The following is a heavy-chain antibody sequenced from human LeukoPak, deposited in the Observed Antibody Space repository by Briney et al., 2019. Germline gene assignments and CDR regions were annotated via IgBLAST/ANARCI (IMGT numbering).Heavy chain of an antibody. CDR1: GGSFSGYY. J-gene: IGHJ5*02. D-gene: IGHD3-22*01. V-gene: IGHV4-34*01. Sequence: SETLSLTCAVYGGSFSGYYWSWIRQPPGKGLEWIGEINHSGSTNYNPSLKSRVTISVDTSKNQFSLKLSSVTAADTAVYYCARRAYYYDSSGRVNWFDPWGQGTLVTVPS. CDR3: ARRAYYYDSSGRVNWFDP. CDR2: INHSGST.